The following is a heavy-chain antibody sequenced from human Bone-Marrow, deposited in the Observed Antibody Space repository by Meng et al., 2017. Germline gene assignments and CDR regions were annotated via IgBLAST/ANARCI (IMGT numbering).Heavy chain of an antibody. CDR1: GGSFCGYY. CDR2: INHSGST. D-gene: IGHD4-23*01. V-gene: IGHV4-34*01. Sequence: QAQIQQGGRGLLKPSETLPLTCAVYGGSFCGYYWSWIRQPPGKGLEWIGEINHSGSTNYNPSLKSRVTISVDTSKNQFSLKLSSVTAADTAVYYCARGVASPIFSTVVTPAFDYWGQGTLVTVSS. J-gene: IGHJ4*02. CDR3: ARGVASPIFSTVVTPAFDY.